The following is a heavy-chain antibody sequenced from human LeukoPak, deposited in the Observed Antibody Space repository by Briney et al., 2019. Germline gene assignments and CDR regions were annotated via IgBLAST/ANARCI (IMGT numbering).Heavy chain of an antibody. CDR1: GYSISSGYY. V-gene: IGHV4-38-2*01. D-gene: IGHD2-2*01. CDR2: IYHSGST. CDR3: ARVGLGYCSSTSCYGRGY. J-gene: IGHJ4*02. Sequence: PSETLSLTCAVSGYSISSGYYRGWIRQPPGKGMEWIGSIYHSGSTYYNPSLKSRVTISVDTSKNQFSLKLSSVTAADTAVYYCARVGLGYCSSTSCYGRGYWGQGTLVTVSS.